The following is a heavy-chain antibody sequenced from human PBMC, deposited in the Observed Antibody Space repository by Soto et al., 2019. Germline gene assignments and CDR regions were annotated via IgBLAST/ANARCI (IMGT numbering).Heavy chain of an antibody. D-gene: IGHD2-2*01. V-gene: IGHV4-4*02. CDR1: SGSITSSNW. CDR3: AKENATPNWFDP. J-gene: IGHJ5*02. Sequence: QVHLQESGPGLVKPSGTLSLTCVVSSGSITSSNWWSWVRQPPGKGLEWIGEIYHSGSTNYNPSLKSRVTISVDKSKNQFSLKVSSVTAADTAVYYCAKENATPNWFDPWGQGTLVTVSS. CDR2: IYHSGST.